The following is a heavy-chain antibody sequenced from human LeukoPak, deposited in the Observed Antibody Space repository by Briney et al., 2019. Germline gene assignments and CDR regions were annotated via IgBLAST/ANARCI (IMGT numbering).Heavy chain of an antibody. CDR2: INPNSGGT. Sequence: GASVKVSCKASGYTFTGYYMHWARQAPGQGLEWMGWINPNSGGTNYAQKFQGRVTMTRNTSISTAYMELSSLRSEDTAVYYCARGRGSGLRKIKYYFDYWGQGTLVTVSS. J-gene: IGHJ4*02. CDR3: ARGRGSGLRKIKYYFDY. V-gene: IGHV1-2*02. CDR1: GYTFTGYY. D-gene: IGHD3-22*01.